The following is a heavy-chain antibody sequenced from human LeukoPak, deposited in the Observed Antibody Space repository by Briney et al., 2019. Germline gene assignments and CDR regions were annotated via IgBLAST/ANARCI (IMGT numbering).Heavy chain of an antibody. D-gene: IGHD1-26*01. CDR1: GFTFSSYD. Sequence: GGSLRLSCAASGFTFSSYDMHWVRQAPGKGLEWVGLIKSKTNGETRDYAAPVKGRFTISRDDSDNTLHLQMNSLKDEDTAVYYCVTEVSGSFPGWGQGTLVTVSS. CDR2: IKSKTNGETR. CDR3: VTEVSGSFPG. J-gene: IGHJ4*02. V-gene: IGHV3-15*01.